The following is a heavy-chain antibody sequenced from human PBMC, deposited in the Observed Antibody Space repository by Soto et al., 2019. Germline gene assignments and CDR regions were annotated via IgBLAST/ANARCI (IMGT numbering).Heavy chain of an antibody. J-gene: IGHJ6*02. Sequence: PSETLSLTCGVYGGAFSGYHWSWIRQAPGKGQERNGEINQSGSTNYSPSLKSRVTMSVDTSKKQFSLKLNSVTAADTALYYCATRDSYYGMDFWGQGTTVTVSS. CDR2: INQSGST. CDR3: ATRDSYYGMDF. CDR1: GGAFSGYH. V-gene: IGHV4-34*01.